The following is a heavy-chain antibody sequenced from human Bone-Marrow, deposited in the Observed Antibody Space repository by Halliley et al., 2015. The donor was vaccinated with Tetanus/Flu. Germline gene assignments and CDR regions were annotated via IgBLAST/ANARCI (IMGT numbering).Heavy chain of an antibody. CDR3: ARNLVYCSRTSCYVPYFDY. CDR1: GGSISSGGYY. J-gene: IGHJ4*02. V-gene: IGHV4-31*03. Sequence: TLSLTCTVSGGSISSGGYYWSWIRQHPGKGLEWIGYIYYSGNTYYNPSLKSRVTISVDTSKNQFSLKLSSVTAADTAVYYCARNLVYCSRTSCYVPYFDYWGQGTLVTVSS. CDR2: IYYSGNT. D-gene: IGHD2-2*01.